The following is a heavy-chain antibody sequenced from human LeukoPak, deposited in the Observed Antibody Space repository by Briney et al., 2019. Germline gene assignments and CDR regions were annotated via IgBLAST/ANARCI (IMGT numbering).Heavy chain of an antibody. Sequence: GGSLRLSCAASGFTFSSYAMHWVRQAPGKGLEWVAVISYDGSNKYYADSVKGRFTISRDNSKNTLYLQMNSLRAEDTAVYYCAREGRDYYDSSGFLDYWGQGTLVTVSS. V-gene: IGHV3-30*04. CDR2: ISYDGSNK. CDR3: AREGRDYYDSSGFLDY. J-gene: IGHJ4*02. CDR1: GFTFSSYA. D-gene: IGHD3-22*01.